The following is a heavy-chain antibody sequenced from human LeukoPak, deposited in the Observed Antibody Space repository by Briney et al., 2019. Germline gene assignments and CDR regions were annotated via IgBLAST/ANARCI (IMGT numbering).Heavy chain of an antibody. CDR2: IYYSGST. CDR1: GDSISSSSYY. CDR3: ARHDRSGYPPHDVDY. J-gene: IGHJ4*02. V-gene: IGHV4-39*01. Sequence: SETLSLTCTVSGDSISSSSYYWGWIRQPPGKGLEWIGSIYYSGSTYYNPSLKSRVTISIDTSKNQFSLKLSSVTAADTALYYCARHDRSGYPPHDVDYWGQGTRVTVS. D-gene: IGHD3-22*01.